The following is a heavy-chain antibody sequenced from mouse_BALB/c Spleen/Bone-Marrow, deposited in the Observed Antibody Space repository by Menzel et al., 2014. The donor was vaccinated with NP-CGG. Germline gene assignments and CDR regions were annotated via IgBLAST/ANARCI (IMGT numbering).Heavy chain of an antibody. Sequence: VQLQQSGPELVKPGASVKMSCKASGYTFTSYVMHWVKQKPGQSLEWIGYINPYNDGTKYDEKFKGKATLTSDKSSSTAYMELSSLTSEDSAVYYCASPYYRYDALDYWGQGTSVTVSS. D-gene: IGHD2-14*01. CDR2: INPYNDGT. J-gene: IGHJ4*01. V-gene: IGHV1-14*01. CDR3: ASPYYRYDALDY. CDR1: GYTFTSYV.